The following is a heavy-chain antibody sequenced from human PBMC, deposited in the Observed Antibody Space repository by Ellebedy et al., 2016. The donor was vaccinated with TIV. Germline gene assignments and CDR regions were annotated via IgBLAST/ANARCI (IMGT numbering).Heavy chain of an antibody. CDR3: ARDPPGIAASGPYK. V-gene: IGHV3-53*01. D-gene: IGHD6-13*01. J-gene: IGHJ4*02. Sequence: PGGSLRLSCTASAFTVGNNYMNWFRQAPGKGLEWVSLIYSVGDTVYADSVKGRFPISRDSSKNTLYLQMNSLRAEDTAVYYCARDPPGIAASGPYKWGQGTLVTVSS. CDR2: IYSVGDT. CDR1: AFTVGNNY.